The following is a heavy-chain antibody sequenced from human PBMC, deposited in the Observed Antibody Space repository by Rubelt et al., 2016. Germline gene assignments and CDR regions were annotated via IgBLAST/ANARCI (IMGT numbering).Heavy chain of an antibody. CDR3: AGGWGSRWYYFDY. CDR1: GGSISSGGYY. D-gene: IGHD6-13*01. V-gene: IGHV4-31*01. Sequence: QVQLQESGPGLVKPSQTLSLTCTVSGGSISSGGYYWSWIRQHPGKGLEWIGYIYYSGSTYYNPSLKSLVTMSVDTSKDQFSLKLSAVTAADAAVYYCAGGWGSRWYYFDYWGQGILVTVSS. CDR2: IYYSGST. J-gene: IGHJ4*02.